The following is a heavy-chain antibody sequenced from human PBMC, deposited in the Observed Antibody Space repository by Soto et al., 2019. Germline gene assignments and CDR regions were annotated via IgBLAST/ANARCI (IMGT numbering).Heavy chain of an antibody. CDR3: ARDHKGTIFGVVHYYYYGMDV. Sequence: GASAKVSCKASGGTFSSYAISWVRQAPGHGLEWMGGIIPIFGTANYAQKSHGRVTITADKSTSTAYMELSSLRSEDTAVYYCARDHKGTIFGVVHYYYYGMDVWGQGTTVTVSS. CDR1: GGTFSSYA. D-gene: IGHD3-3*01. J-gene: IGHJ6*02. V-gene: IGHV1-69*06. CDR2: IIPIFGTA.